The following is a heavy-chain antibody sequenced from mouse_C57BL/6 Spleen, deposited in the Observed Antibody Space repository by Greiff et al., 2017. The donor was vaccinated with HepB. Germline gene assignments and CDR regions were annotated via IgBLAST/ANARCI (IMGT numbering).Heavy chain of an antibody. V-gene: IGHV5-16*01. Sequence: EVKVVESEGGLVQPGSSMKLSCTASGFTFSDYYMAWVRQVPEKGLEWVANINYDGSSTYYLDSLKSRFIISRDNAKNILYLQMSSLKSEDTATYYCAREGAYYYGSSSYYFDYWGQGTTLTVSS. CDR2: INYDGSST. CDR1: GFTFSDYY. D-gene: IGHD1-1*01. J-gene: IGHJ2*01. CDR3: AREGAYYYGSSSYYFDY.